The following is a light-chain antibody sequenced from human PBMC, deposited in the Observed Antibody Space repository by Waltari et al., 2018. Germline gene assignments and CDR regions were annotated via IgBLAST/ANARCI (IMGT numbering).Light chain of an antibody. CDR2: RKN. V-gene: IGLV1-47*01. J-gene: IGLJ3*02. CDR1: SSNIGVNY. Sequence: QSVLTQPPSVSGTPGQRVTMSCSGSSSNIGVNYVYWYQQLPGTAPTLLLYRKNERPSGVPDRFSGSKSGTSASLAINGLRSEDEADQYGAAWDDRLSAWVFGGRTKLTVL. CDR3: AAWDDRLSAWV.